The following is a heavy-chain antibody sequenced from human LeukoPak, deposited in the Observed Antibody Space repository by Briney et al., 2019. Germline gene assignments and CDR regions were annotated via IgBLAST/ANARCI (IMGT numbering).Heavy chain of an antibody. CDR3: STGGGVLRFL. CDR2: IKSKKDGEIT. D-gene: IGHD3-3*01. Sequence: PGGSLRLSCAASGLNFSNAWLTWVRQAPGKGLEWVGRIKSKKDGEITDYAAPVKGRFTISRDDSKDTLYLQMISLKTEDTAVYYCSTGGGVLRFLGGQGTLVTVSS. J-gene: IGHJ4*02. V-gene: IGHV3-15*01. CDR1: GLNFSNAW.